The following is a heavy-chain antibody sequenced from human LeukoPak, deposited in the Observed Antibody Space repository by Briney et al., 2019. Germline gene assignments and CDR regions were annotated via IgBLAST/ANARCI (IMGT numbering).Heavy chain of an antibody. CDR2: IIPILGIA. J-gene: IGHJ4*02. CDR1: GGTFSIYA. Sequence: SVTVSFKASGGTFSIYAISWVRQAPGQGLEWMGRIIPILGIANYAQKFQGRVTITADKSTSTAYMELSSLRSEDTAVYYCASIMLYDSSGGLPWGQGTLFTVSS. CDR3: ASIMLYDSSGGLP. D-gene: IGHD3-22*01. V-gene: IGHV1-69*04.